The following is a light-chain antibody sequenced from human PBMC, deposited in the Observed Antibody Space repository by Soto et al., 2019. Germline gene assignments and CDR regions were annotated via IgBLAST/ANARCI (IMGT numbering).Light chain of an antibody. CDR1: QGSSNY. CDR2: AAS. V-gene: IGKV1-27*01. Sequence: DIQRTKSPSSLSASVGDRVTITCRASQGSSNYFAGYQQKPGKVPKLLIYAASTLHSGVPSRFSGSGSGTDFTLTISSLTPEDVATYYCQNYNSPPRTFGQGTNVEIK. J-gene: IGKJ1*01. CDR3: QNYNSPPRT.